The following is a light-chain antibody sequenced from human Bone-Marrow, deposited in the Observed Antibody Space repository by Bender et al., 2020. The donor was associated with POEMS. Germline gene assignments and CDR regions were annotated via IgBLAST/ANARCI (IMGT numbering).Light chain of an antibody. CDR1: SIGRNP. Sequence: QSVLTPPPSASGTPGQRVTISCSGGSIGRNPLNWYQQLPGTAPRLVSYADDRRPSGLPNRFSASESGSSASLAISGRQSEDAADYYCAAWDDRLNAWLFGGGTKLTVL. CDR2: ADD. J-gene: IGLJ3*02. CDR3: AAWDDRLNAWL. V-gene: IGLV1-44*01.